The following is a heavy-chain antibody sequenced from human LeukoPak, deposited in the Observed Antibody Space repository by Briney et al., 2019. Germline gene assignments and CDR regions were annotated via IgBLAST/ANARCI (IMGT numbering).Heavy chain of an antibody. CDR1: GGSFSGYY. V-gene: IGHV4-34*01. J-gene: IGHJ5*02. Sequence: SETLSLTCAVYGGSFSGYYWSWIRPPPGKGLEWIGEINHSGSTNYNPSLKSRVTISVDTSKNQFSLKLSSVTAADTAVYYCARGPQGVVLRWFDPWGQGTLVTVSS. CDR3: ARGPQGVVLRWFDP. CDR2: INHSGST. D-gene: IGHD2-15*01.